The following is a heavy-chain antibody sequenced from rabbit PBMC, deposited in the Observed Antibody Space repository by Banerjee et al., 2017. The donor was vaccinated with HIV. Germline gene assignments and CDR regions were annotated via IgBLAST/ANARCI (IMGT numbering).Heavy chain of an antibody. V-gene: IGHV1S45*01. CDR1: GFSFSSNYW. J-gene: IGHJ4*01. Sequence: EESGGDLVKPEGSLTLTCTASGFSFSSNYWICWVRQAPGKGLEWIGCIYAGSSDSTYYASWAKGRFTISSTSSTTVTLQMTSLTAADTATYFCARDLAAIIGWNFGLWGPGTLVTVS. CDR3: ARDLAAIIGWNFGL. D-gene: IGHD1-1*01. CDR2: IYAGSSDST.